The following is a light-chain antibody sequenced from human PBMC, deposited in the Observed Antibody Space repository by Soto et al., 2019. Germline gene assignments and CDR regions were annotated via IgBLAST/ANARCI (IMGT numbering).Light chain of an antibody. Sequence: EIVLTQSPGTLSLSPGERATLSCRASQSVSSTYLAWYQQKPGQAPRLLIYGASSRATGIPDRFSGGGSGTDFTLTISRVEPEDFAVYSCQQCGSSPWTFGQGTKVEIE. J-gene: IGKJ1*01. CDR1: QSVSSTY. CDR3: QQCGSSPWT. CDR2: GAS. V-gene: IGKV3-20*01.